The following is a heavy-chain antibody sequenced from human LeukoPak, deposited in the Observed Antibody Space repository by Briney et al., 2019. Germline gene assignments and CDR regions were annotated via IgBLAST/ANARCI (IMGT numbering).Heavy chain of an antibody. D-gene: IGHD2-2*01. J-gene: IGHJ4*02. CDR2: IYYSGST. CDR3: ARPYCSSTSCSNYFDY. CDR1: GGSISSGDYY. Sequence: SETLSLTCAVSGGSISSGDYYWSWIRQPPGKGLEWIGYIYYSGSTYYNPSLKSRVTISVDTSKNQFSLKLSSVTAADTAVYYCARPYCSSTSCSNYFDYWGQGTLVTVSS. V-gene: IGHV4-30-4*08.